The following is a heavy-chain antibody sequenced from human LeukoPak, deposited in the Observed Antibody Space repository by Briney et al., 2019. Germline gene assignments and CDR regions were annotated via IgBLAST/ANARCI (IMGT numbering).Heavy chain of an antibody. CDR1: GYSFTTYW. Sequence: GESLKISCKGSGYSFTTYWITWVRRMPGKGLEWMGRIDPSDSYTNYSPSFQGHFTISADKSISTAYLQWSSLKAPDTAMYYCARRYYGSGSYYNWFDPWGQGTLVTVSS. J-gene: IGHJ5*02. D-gene: IGHD3-10*01. CDR3: ARRYYGSGSYYNWFDP. V-gene: IGHV5-10-1*01. CDR2: IDPSDSYT.